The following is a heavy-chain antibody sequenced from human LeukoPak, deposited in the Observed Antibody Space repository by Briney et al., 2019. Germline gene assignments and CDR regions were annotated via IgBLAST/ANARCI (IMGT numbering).Heavy chain of an antibody. CDR1: GSSISSGYY. CDR2: LYHSGNT. V-gene: IGHV4-38-2*02. CDR3: ARVPTNYDFWSGIGWFDP. J-gene: IGHJ5*02. Sequence: SETLSPTCTVSGSSISSGYYWDWIRQPPGKGLEWIGSLYHSGNTYYNPSLKSRVTISVDTSKNQFSLKLRSVTAADTAVYYCARVPTNYDFWSGIGWFDPWGQGTLVTVSS. D-gene: IGHD3-3*01.